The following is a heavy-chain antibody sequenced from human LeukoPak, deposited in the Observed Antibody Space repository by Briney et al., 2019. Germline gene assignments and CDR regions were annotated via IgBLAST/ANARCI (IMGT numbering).Heavy chain of an antibody. CDR3: ARVTGYMIEDYFDY. J-gene: IGHJ4*02. Sequence: SETLSLTCAVYGVSFSGYYWSWIRQPPGKGLEWIGEINHSGSTNYNPSLKSRVTISVDTSKNQFSLRLRSVTAADTAVYYCARVTGYMIEDYFDYWGQGTLVTVSS. CDR1: GVSFSGYY. V-gene: IGHV4-34*01. CDR2: INHSGST. D-gene: IGHD3-22*01.